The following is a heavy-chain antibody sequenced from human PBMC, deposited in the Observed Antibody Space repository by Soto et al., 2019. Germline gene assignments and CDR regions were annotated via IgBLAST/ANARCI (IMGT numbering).Heavy chain of an antibody. CDR3: AKDWGETYCSGGSCYGDYFDY. CDR1: GFTFSSYG. J-gene: IGHJ4*02. CDR2: ISYDGSNK. Sequence: QVQLVESGGGVVQPGRSLRLSCAASGFTFSSYGMHWVRQAPGKGLEWVAVISYDGSNKYYADSVKGRFTISIDNSKNTLYLQMNSLRAEDTAVYYCAKDWGETYCSGGSCYGDYFDYWGQGTLVTVSS. V-gene: IGHV3-30*18. D-gene: IGHD2-15*01.